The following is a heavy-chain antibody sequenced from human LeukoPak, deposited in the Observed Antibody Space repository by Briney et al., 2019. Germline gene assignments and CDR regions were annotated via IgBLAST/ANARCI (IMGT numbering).Heavy chain of an antibody. V-gene: IGHV4-38-2*02. J-gene: IGHJ4*02. D-gene: IGHD3-16*01. CDR2: IYHSGST. CDR3: ARDSRPNRGEFDY. CDR1: GYSISSGYY. Sequence: PSETLSLTCTVSGYSISSGYYWGWIRQPPGKGLEWVGSIYHSGSTYYNPSLKSRVTISVDTSKNQFSPKLSSVTAADTAVYYCARDSRPNRGEFDYWGQGTLVTVSS.